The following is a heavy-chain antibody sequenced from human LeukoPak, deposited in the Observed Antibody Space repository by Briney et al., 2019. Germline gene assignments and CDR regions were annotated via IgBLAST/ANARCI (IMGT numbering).Heavy chain of an antibody. CDR1: GFTFRSYS. CDR2: ISSRSSYI. CDR3: ARDDFGGDFDF. V-gene: IGHV3-21*01. D-gene: IGHD4-23*01. Sequence: PGGSLRLSCAASGFTFRSYSMNWLRQTAGKGLEGVSSISSRSSYIYYGDSVKGRFTISRDNAKSSLFLQMNSLRAEDTAIYYCARDDFGGDFDFWGQGTLVTVSS. J-gene: IGHJ4*02.